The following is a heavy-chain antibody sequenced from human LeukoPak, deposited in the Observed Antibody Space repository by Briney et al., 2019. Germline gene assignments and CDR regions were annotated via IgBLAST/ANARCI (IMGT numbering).Heavy chain of an antibody. CDR3: AKNEGHYYDSSGYYPFDP. CDR1: GFTFSSYA. CDR2: VSGSGGST. J-gene: IGHJ5*02. D-gene: IGHD3-22*01. V-gene: IGHV3-23*01. Sequence: PGGSLRLSCAASGFTFSSYAMSWVRQAPGKGLEWVSAVSGSGGSTYYADSVKGRFTISRDNSKNTLYLQMNSLRAEDTAVYYCAKNEGHYYDSSGYYPFDPWGQGTLVIVSS.